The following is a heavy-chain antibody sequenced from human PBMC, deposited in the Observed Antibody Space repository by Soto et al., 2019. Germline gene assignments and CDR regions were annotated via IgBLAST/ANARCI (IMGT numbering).Heavy chain of an antibody. J-gene: IGHJ4*02. Sequence: QVQLVESGGGVVQPGRSLRLSCAASGFTFSSYGMHWVRQAPGKGLEWVAAISYEGSNKYYADSVKGRFTISRNNSKNTLYLQMNSLRGEDTAVYYCAKDPDYGDDAGTFDSWGQGTLVTVSS. D-gene: IGHD4-17*01. CDR1: GFTFSSYG. CDR3: AKDPDYGDDAGTFDS. V-gene: IGHV3-30*18. CDR2: ISYEGSNK.